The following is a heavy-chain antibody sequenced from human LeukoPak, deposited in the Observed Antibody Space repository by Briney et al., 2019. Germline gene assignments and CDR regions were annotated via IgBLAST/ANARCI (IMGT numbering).Heavy chain of an antibody. CDR1: GFTFSSYA. J-gene: IGHJ4*02. CDR3: ARDRRDYDFWSGSIDY. D-gene: IGHD3-3*01. CDR2: ISYDGSNK. V-gene: IGHV3-30-3*01. Sequence: GGSLRLSCAVSGFTFSSYAMHWVRQAPGKGLEWVAVISYDGSNKYHADSVKGRFTISRDNSKNTLYLQMNSLRAEDTAVYYCARDRRDYDFWSGSIDYWGQGTLVTVSS.